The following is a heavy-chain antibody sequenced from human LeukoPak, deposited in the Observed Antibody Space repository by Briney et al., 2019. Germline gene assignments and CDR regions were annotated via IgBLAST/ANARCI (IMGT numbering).Heavy chain of an antibody. CDR3: ARYELLWFGELFRWFDP. Sequence: SETLSLTCTVSGGSISSYYWSWIWQPPGKGLEWIGYIYYSGSTNYNPSLKSRVTISVDTSKNQFSLKLSSVTAADTAVYYCARYELLWFGELFRWFDPWGQGTLVTVSS. CDR2: IYYSGST. D-gene: IGHD3-10*01. CDR1: GGSISSYY. J-gene: IGHJ5*02. V-gene: IGHV4-59*12.